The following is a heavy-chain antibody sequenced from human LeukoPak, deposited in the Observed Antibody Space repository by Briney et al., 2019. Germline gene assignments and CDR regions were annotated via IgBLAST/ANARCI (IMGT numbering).Heavy chain of an antibody. V-gene: IGHV1-2*02. D-gene: IGHD3-22*01. CDR2: INPNSGGT. Sequence: ASVKVSCKASGYTFTANYMHWVRQAPGQGLEWMGWINPNSGGTVYAQKFQGRVTMTSDMSTSTVYMELSSLRSEDTAVYYCARSSGYYSSLFYMHVWGKGTTVTVSS. J-gene: IGHJ6*03. CDR1: GYTFTANY. CDR3: ARSSGYYSSLFYMHV.